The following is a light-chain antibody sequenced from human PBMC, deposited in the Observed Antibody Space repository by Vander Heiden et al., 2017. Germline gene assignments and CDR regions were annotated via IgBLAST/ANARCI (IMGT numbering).Light chain of an antibody. V-gene: IGKV3-20*01. J-gene: IGKJ1*01. CDR3: QQDGSSPRT. CDR1: QSVSSSY. Sequence: EIVLTQSPGTLSLSPGERATLSCRASQSVSSSYLAWYQQKPGQAPRLLIYGASSRATGIPDRFSGSWSGTDFTLTIIRLDPEDFAVYYCQQDGSSPRTFGQGTKVEIK. CDR2: GAS.